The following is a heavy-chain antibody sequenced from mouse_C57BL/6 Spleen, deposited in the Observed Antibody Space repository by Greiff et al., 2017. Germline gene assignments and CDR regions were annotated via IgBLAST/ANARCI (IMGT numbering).Heavy chain of an antibody. D-gene: IGHD1-1*01. Sequence: QVQLKQSGPELVKPGASVKISCKASGYSFTSYYIHWVKQRPGQGLEWIGWIHPGSGNTTYNEKFKGKATLTTDTSSSTAYMQLSSLTSVDTAVSYCARSHYYGSSFYAMDYWGQGTSVTVSS. CDR2: IHPGSGNT. V-gene: IGHV1-66*01. J-gene: IGHJ4*01. CDR1: GYSFTSYY. CDR3: ARSHYYGSSFYAMDY.